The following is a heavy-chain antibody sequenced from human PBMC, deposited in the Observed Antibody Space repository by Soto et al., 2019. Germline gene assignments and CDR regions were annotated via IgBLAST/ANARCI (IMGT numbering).Heavy chain of an antibody. V-gene: IGHV3-33*01. Sequence: QVQLLESGGGVVQPGTSLRLTCVVSGFSLTNYGIHWVRQPPGKGLEWVSFLHRAGDRHYIEFVKGRFTISRGISRNTVFMEMESLRAVETSVYYGVRDGEWGKWNFDYWGQGTPVTVS. J-gene: IGHJ4*02. D-gene: IGHD7-27*01. CDR2: LHRAGDR. CDR1: GFSLTNYG. CDR3: VRDGEWGKWNFDY.